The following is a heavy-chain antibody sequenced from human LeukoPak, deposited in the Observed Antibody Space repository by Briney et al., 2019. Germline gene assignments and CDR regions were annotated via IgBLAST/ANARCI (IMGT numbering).Heavy chain of an antibody. Sequence: SETLSLTCTVSGGSISSSNYYWGWIRQPPGKGLEWIGNIYYSGSTYYNPSFKSRLTISVDTSKNQFSLKLSSVTAADTAVYYCASLRTVDFDYWGQGALVTVSS. CDR3: ASLRTVDFDY. D-gene: IGHD4-23*01. J-gene: IGHJ4*02. V-gene: IGHV4-39*01. CDR2: IYYSGST. CDR1: GGSISSSNYY.